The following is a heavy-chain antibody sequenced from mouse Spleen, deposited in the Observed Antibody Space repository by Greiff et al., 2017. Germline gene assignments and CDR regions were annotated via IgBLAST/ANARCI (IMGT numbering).Heavy chain of an antibody. V-gene: IGHV1-5*01. D-gene: IGHD1-2*01. CDR1: GYTFTSYW. Sequence: VQLQQSGTVLARPGASVKMSCKTSGYTFTSYWMHWVKQRPGQGLEWIGAIYPGNSDTSYNQKFKGKAKLTAVTSASTAYMQLSSLTSEDSAVYYCARRVTTATDYWGQGTTLTVSS. J-gene: IGHJ2*01. CDR3: ARRVTTATDY. CDR2: IYPGNSDT.